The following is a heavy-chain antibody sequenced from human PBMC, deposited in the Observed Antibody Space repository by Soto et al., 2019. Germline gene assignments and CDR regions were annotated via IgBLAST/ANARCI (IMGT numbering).Heavy chain of an antibody. V-gene: IGHV3-66*01. J-gene: IGHJ6*03. Sequence: GGSLRLSCAASGFTVSSNYMSWVRQAPGKGLEWVSVIYSGGSTYYADSVKGRFTISRDNSKNTLYLQMNSLRAEDTAVYYCASYIASEPHPRNYYYYYMDVWGKGTTVTVSS. CDR2: IYSGGST. CDR3: ASYIASEPHPRNYYYYYMDV. D-gene: IGHD3-10*01. CDR1: GFTVSSNY.